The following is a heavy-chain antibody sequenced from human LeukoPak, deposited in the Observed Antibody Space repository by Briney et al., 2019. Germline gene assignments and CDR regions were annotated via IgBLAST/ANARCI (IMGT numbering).Heavy chain of an antibody. Sequence: ASVKVSCKASGYTFSTYGISWVRQAPGQGLEWMGWISAYNGNTNYAQSLQGRVTMTTDTSTSTAYTELRSLRSDDTAVYYCARDPISCTGGSCYSGAFDMWGQGTMVTVSS. V-gene: IGHV1-18*01. D-gene: IGHD2-15*01. CDR3: ARDPISCTGGSCYSGAFDM. CDR2: ISAYNGNT. CDR1: GYTFSTYG. J-gene: IGHJ3*02.